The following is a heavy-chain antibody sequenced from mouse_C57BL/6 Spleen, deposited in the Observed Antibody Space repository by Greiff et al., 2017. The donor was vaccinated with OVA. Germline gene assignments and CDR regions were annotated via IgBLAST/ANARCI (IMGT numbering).Heavy chain of an antibody. CDR1: GFTFSDYG. CDR2: ISSGSSTI. V-gene: IGHV5-17*01. Sequence: EVKLVESGGGLVKPGGSLKLSCAASGFTFSDYGMHWVRQAPEKGLEWVAYISSGSSTIYYADTVKGRFTISRDNAKNTLFLQMTSLRSEDTAMDYCARVITTVDGYFDYWGQGTTLTVSS. CDR3: ARVITTVDGYFDY. D-gene: IGHD1-1*01. J-gene: IGHJ2*01.